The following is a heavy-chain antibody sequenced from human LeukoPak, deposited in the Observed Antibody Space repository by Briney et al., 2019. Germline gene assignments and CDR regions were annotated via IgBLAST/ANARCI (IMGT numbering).Heavy chain of an antibody. Sequence: SETLSLTCSVYGVSISSYYWGWVRQPPGKGLEWIGRVYTSGSASYNPSLKSRVTMSVDKSKKQFSLKLSSVTAADTAVYYCARDSVGFDYWGQGTLVTVSS. V-gene: IGHV4-4*07. CDR3: ARDSVGFDY. CDR1: GVSISSYY. J-gene: IGHJ4*02. CDR2: VYTSGSA. D-gene: IGHD5/OR15-5a*01.